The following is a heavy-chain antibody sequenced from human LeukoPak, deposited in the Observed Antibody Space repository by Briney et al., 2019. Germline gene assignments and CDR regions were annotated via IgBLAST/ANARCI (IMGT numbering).Heavy chain of an antibody. Sequence: SETPSLTCSVSGASLRRATHYCAWVRQPRGTGLGWVGSIFYSGDTYYHPSLRRRLTLPVDTPNNQLSLNPASLTATHTGTYFCSRRGTTRSLGWFHPWGQGSLVLVPS. CDR1: GASLRRATHY. CDR2: IFYSGDT. J-gene: IGHJ5*02. V-gene: IGHV4-39*01. D-gene: IGHD3-16*01. CDR3: SRRGTTRSLGWFHP.